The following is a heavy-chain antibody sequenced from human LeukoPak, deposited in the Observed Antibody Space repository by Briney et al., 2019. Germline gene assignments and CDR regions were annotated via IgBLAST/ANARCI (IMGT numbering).Heavy chain of an antibody. D-gene: IGHD5-18*01. CDR2: ISAHNGDT. V-gene: IGHV1-18*01. CDR1: GYTFTSYG. Sequence: ASVKVSCKASGYTFTSYGINWVRQAAGQGLEWMGWISAHNGDTNYAQKLQGRVTMTTDTSTSTAYMELRSLRFDDTAVYYCARGWGYSYADYWGQGTLVTVSS. CDR3: ARGWGYSYADY. J-gene: IGHJ4*02.